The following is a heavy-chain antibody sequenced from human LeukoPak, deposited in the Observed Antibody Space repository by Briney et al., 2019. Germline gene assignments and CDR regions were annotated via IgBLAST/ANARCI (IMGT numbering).Heavy chain of an antibody. CDR3: AKVGIGRYSGYDGGANDYYFDY. CDR1: GFTFSSYG. V-gene: IGHV3-23*01. Sequence: SGGSLRLSCAASGFTFSSYGMSWVRQAPGKGLEWVSAISGSGGSTYYADSVKGRFTISRDNSKNTLYLQMNSLRAEDTAVYYCAKVGIGRYSGYDGGANDYYFDYWGQGTLVTVSS. D-gene: IGHD5-12*01. J-gene: IGHJ4*02. CDR2: ISGSGGST.